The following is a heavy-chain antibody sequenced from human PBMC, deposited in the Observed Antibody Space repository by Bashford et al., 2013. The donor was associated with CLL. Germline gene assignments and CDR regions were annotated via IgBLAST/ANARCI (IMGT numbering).Heavy chain of an antibody. CDR1: GYTFTGYY. CDR2: INPKSGAT. CDR3: ARSPPYTFGETPHNFDY. Sequence: ASVKVSCRASGYTFTGYYMHWVRQAPGQGLEWMGWINPKSGATNYEQKFQGRVTMTRDTSISTVYMELSRLRSDDRAVYYCARSPPYTFGETPHNFDYWGQGTLVTVSS. J-gene: IGHJ4*02. V-gene: IGHV1-2*02. D-gene: IGHD3-16*01.